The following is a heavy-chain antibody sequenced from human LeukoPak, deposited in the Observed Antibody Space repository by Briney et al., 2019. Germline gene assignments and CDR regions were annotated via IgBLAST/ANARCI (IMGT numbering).Heavy chain of an antibody. J-gene: IGHJ3*02. V-gene: IGHV4-39*01. CDR1: GGSISSSSDY. Sequence: SETLSPTCTVSGGSISSSSDYWGWVRQPPGKGLEWIGSIYYSGSTYYNPSLKSRVTISVDTSKNQFSLKLSSVTAADTAVYYCARLGKSGMTTVTTRAFDIWGQGTMVTVSS. D-gene: IGHD4-17*01. CDR3: ARLGKSGMTTVTTRAFDI. CDR2: IYYSGST.